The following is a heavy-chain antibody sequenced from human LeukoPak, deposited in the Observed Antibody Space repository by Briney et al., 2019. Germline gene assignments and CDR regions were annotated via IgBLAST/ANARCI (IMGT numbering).Heavy chain of an antibody. CDR2: ISYDGSNK. Sequence: LSLTCAVYGGSFSGYYWSWIRQPPGKGLEWVAVISYDGSNKYYADSVKGRFTISRDNSKNTLYLQMNSLRAEDTAVYYCAKDGTAIVVVPAAYDYGMDVWGQGTTVTVSS. J-gene: IGHJ6*02. V-gene: IGHV3-30*18. D-gene: IGHD2-2*01. CDR3: AKDGTAIVVVPAAYDYGMDV. CDR1: GGSFSGYY.